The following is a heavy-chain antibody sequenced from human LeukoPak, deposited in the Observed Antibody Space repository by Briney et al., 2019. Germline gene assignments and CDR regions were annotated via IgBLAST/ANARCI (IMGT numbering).Heavy chain of an antibody. V-gene: IGHV4-4*08. D-gene: IGHD4-17*01. CDR2: IYSSGTT. CDR1: GGSISTYY. J-gene: IGHJ3*02. CDR3: AREPHDSGAVPGI. Sequence: PSETLSLTCTVSGGSISTYYWTWIRQPPGKGLEWVGYIYSSGTTNYNPSLNSRVTISLDTSKNQFSLNLRSVTAADTAVYYCAREPHDSGAVPGIWGQGTMVTGSS.